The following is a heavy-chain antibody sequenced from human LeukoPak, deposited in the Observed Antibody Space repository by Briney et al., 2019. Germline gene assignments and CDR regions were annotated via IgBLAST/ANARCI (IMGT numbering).Heavy chain of an antibody. CDR3: AKDFTGYSSSWSNSHFDY. Sequence: GGSLRLSCAASGFTFSSYAMSWVRQAPGKGLEWVSAISGSGGSTYYADSVKGRFTISRDNSKNTLYLQMNSLRAEDTAVYYCAKDFTGYSSSWSNSHFDYWGQGTLVTVSS. CDR2: ISGSGGST. J-gene: IGHJ4*02. V-gene: IGHV3-23*01. D-gene: IGHD6-13*01. CDR1: GFTFSSYA.